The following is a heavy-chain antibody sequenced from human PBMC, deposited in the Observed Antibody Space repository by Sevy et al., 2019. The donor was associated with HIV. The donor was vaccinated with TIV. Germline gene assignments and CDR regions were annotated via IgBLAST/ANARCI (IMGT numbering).Heavy chain of an antibody. D-gene: IGHD6-19*01. CDR1: GFTFSSYG. CDR3: ANDAQWLVLGYYFDY. V-gene: IGHV3-30*18. Sequence: GGSLRLSCAASGFTFSSYGMHWVRQAPGKGLEWVAVISYDGSNKYYADSVKGRFTISRDNSKNTLYLQMNSLRAEDTAVYYCANDAQWLVLGYYFDYWGQRTLVTVSS. J-gene: IGHJ4*02. CDR2: ISYDGSNK.